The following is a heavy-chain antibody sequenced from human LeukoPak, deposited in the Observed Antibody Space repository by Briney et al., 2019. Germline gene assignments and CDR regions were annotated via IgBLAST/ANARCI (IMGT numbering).Heavy chain of an antibody. V-gene: IGHV3-23*01. CDR1: GFTFSSYA. Sequence: GGSLRLSCAASGFTFSSYAMSWVRQAPGKGLEWVSAIRGSGGSTYYADSVKGRFTISRDNSKNTLYLQMNSLRAEDTAVYYCAKDRSYDSTVPNYWGQGTLVTVSS. CDR3: AKDRSYDSTVPNY. CDR2: IRGSGGST. J-gene: IGHJ4*02. D-gene: IGHD3-22*01.